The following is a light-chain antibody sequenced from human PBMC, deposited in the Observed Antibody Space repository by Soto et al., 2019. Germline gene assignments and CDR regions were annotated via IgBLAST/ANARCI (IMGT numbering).Light chain of an antibody. CDR1: QSVLYSSKNKNY. V-gene: IGKV4-1*01. Sequence: DIVMTQSPDSLAVSLGERATINCKSSQSVLYSSKNKNYLAWYQQKPGQPPKLLIYWASTRESGVPDRFSGSGSGTDFTLTISSLQAEDVAIYYCQQYHTTPQTFGQGTKVEIK. CDR2: WAS. CDR3: QQYHTTPQT. J-gene: IGKJ1*01.